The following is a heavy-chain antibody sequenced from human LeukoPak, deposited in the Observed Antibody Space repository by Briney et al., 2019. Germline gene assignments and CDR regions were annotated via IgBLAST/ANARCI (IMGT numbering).Heavy chain of an antibody. V-gene: IGHV1-18*01. D-gene: IGHD2-15*01. CDR3: ARDTRMLGYCSGGSCYFRY. J-gene: IGHJ4*02. CDR2: ISAYNGNT. Sequence: ASVKVSCKASGYTFTSYDVNWVRQATGQGLEWMGWISAYNGNTNYAQKLQGRVTMTTDTSTSTAYMELRSLRSDDTAVYYCARDTRMLGYCSGGSCYFRYWGQGTLVTVSS. CDR1: GYTFTSYD.